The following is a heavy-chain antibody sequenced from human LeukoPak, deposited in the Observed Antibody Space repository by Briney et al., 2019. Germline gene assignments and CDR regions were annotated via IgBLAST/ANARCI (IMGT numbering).Heavy chain of an antibody. J-gene: IGHJ3*02. V-gene: IGHV4-30-4*01. CDR1: GGSISSGDYY. D-gene: IGHD1-26*01. CDR3: ARRGVGAAARRAFDI. CDR2: IYYSGST. Sequence: PSETLSLTCTVSGGSISSGDYYWSWIRQPPGKGLEWIGYIYYSGSTYYNPSLKSRVTISVDTSKNQFSLKLSSVTAADTAVYYCARRGVGAAARRAFDIWGQGTMVTVSS.